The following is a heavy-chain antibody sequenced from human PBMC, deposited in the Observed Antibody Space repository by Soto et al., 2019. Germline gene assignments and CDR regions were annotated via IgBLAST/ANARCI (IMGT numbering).Heavy chain of an antibody. D-gene: IGHD2-21*01. V-gene: IGHV3-11*04. CDR3: ARAIRGDGAYGGS. CDR2: ITQSGHAA. Sequence: QVQLVESGGDLVKPGGSLRLSCAASGFTFSDYYMSWIRQTPGKGLEWLSYITQSGHAAEYADSVRGRFTISRDNNKNALYLKMNSLRVDDTGVYYCARAIRGDGAYGGSLGQGPLVTVS. CDR1: GFTFSDYY. J-gene: IGHJ5*02.